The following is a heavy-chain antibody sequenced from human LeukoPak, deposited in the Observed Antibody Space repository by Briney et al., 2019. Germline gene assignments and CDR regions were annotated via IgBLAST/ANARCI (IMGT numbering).Heavy chain of an antibody. V-gene: IGHV1-8*01. J-gene: IGHJ4*02. CDR1: GYTFTSYD. D-gene: IGHD2/OR15-2a*01. CDR3: ARERSTYYAEAYYFDY. CDR2: MNPNSGNT. Sequence: GASVKVSCKASGYTFTSYDINWVRQATGQGLEWMGWMNPNSGNTGYAQKFQGRVTITRNTSISTAYMELSSLRSEDTAVYYCARERSTYYAEAYYFDYWGQGTLVTVSS.